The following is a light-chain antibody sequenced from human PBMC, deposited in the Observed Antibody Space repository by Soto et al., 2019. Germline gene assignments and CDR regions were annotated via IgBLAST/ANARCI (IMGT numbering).Light chain of an antibody. CDR1: QSVSGN. CDR3: QQYNNWPPVT. J-gene: IGKJ4*01. CDR2: GAS. Sequence: EIVMTQSPATLSVSPGERATLSCRASQSVSGNLAWYQQKPGQAPRLLIYGASTRATGIPARFSGSGSGTGFTLTISSLQSEGFAVYYCQQYNNWPPVTFGGGTKVEIK. V-gene: IGKV3-15*01.